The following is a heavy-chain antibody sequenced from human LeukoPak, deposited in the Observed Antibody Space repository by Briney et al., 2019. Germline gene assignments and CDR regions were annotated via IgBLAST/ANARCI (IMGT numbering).Heavy chain of an antibody. CDR3: ARSVIALWPGFDL. J-gene: IGHJ2*01. CDR1: GGSISRDGYS. CDR2: IYRSGTT. D-gene: IGHD2-15*01. Sequence: SETLSLTCAGSGGSISRDGYSGSWIRQPPGRGLEWIGYIYRSGTTNYNPSLKSRLTMSVDRSHTQFSLKLSSVTAADTAVYYCARSVIALWPGFDLWGRGTLVTVSS. V-gene: IGHV4-30-2*01.